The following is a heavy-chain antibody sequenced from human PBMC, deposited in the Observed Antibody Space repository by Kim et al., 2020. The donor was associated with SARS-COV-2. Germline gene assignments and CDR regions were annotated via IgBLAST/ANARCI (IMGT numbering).Heavy chain of an antibody. J-gene: IGHJ6*03. CDR3: ARWSYGSGSNYNAGEGYYYDMDV. D-gene: IGHD3-10*01. CDR1: GGTFSSYA. Sequence: SVKVSCKASGGTFSSYAISWVRQAPGQGLEWMGGIIPIFGTANYAQKFQGRVTITADESTSTAYMELSSLRSEDTAVYYCARWSYGSGSNYNAGEGYYYDMDVWGKGTAVTVSS. V-gene: IGHV1-69*13. CDR2: IIPIFGTA.